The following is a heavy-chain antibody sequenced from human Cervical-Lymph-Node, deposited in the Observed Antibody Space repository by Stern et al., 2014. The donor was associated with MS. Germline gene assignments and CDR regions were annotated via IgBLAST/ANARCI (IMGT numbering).Heavy chain of an antibody. J-gene: IGHJ4*02. CDR3: ARDRDNYGYVDY. CDR2: IWYDGSNK. D-gene: IGHD5-18*01. Sequence: QVQLVESGGGVVQPGRSLRLSCAASGFTFSNYGMHWVRQAPGKGLEWVAIIWYDGSNKYYVDSVKGRFTISRDNSKNTLYLQMNSLRAEDTAVYYCARDRDNYGYVDYWGQGTLVTVSS. CDR1: GFTFSNYG. V-gene: IGHV3-33*01.